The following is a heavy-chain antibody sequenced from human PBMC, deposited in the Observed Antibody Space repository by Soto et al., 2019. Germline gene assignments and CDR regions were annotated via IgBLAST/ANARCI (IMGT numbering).Heavy chain of an antibody. V-gene: IGHV3-21*06. CDR3: ARDPPLSMIVVGGVDDF. J-gene: IGHJ4*02. CDR1: GFTLPTEN. CDR2: ISSRSTFI. Sequence: GGSLRLSCTVLGFTLPTENMNCVRQAPGQGLEWVSSISSRSTFINYADSVKGRFTISRDNDKGLVYLQMNSLRAEDTAVYYCARDPPLSMIVVGGVDDFWGQGTLVTVSS. D-gene: IGHD3-22*01.